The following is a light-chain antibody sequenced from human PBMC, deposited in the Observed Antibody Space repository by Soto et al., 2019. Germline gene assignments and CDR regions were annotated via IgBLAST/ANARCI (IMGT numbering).Light chain of an antibody. Sequence: EIVLTQSPGTLSLSPGERATLSCRASQSVTSNYLAWYQQKPGQAPRLLLFGASIRDTGIPDRFSGSGSGTDFTLTIRRLESEDFAVCYCQQYGSSPGTFGQGTKVEIK. CDR1: QSVTSNY. J-gene: IGKJ1*01. V-gene: IGKV3-20*01. CDR2: GAS. CDR3: QQYGSSPGT.